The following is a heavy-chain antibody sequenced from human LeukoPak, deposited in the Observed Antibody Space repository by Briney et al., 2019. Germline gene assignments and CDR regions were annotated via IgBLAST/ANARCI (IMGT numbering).Heavy chain of an antibody. CDR2: IYYSGSS. Sequence: SETLSLTRTVSGGSISSGDYYWTWIRQPPGKGLEWIGYIYYSGSSYYNPSLKSRLTISVDTSKNQFSLKLNSVTAADTAVYYCARGLGSSWYGDWGQGTLVTVSS. CDR1: GGSISSGDYY. CDR3: ARGLGSSWYGD. D-gene: IGHD6-13*01. V-gene: IGHV4-30-4*02. J-gene: IGHJ4*02.